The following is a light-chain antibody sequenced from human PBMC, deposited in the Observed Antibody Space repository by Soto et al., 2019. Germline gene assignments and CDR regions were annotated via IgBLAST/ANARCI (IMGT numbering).Light chain of an antibody. Sequence: QSALTQPASVSGSPGQSITISCTGTSSDVGAYNYVSWYQQHPGKAPQLIIYDVTNRPSGVSNRFSGSKSGNTASLTISGLRAEDGADYYCSSYTSSSPRVFGGGPKLTVL. CDR1: SSDVGAYNY. V-gene: IGLV2-14*03. CDR2: DVT. J-gene: IGLJ3*02. CDR3: SSYTSSSPRV.